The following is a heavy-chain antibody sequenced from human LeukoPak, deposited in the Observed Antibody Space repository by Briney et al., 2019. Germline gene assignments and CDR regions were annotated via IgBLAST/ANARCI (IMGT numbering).Heavy chain of an antibody. Sequence: GASAKVSCKASGYTFTGYYMHWVRQAPGQGLEWMGWINPNSGGTNYTQKFQGRVTMTRDTSISTAYMGLSRLRSDDTAVYYCARDSFPSRYYEGAFDIWGQGTMVTVSS. J-gene: IGHJ3*02. D-gene: IGHD3-22*01. CDR3: ARDSFPSRYYEGAFDI. V-gene: IGHV1-2*02. CDR2: INPNSGGT. CDR1: GYTFTGYY.